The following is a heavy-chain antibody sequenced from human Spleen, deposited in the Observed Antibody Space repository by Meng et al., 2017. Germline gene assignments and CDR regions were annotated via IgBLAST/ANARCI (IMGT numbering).Heavy chain of an antibody. Sequence: QVQLVQSGDEVRKPEASVKVSCKASGDTFTYYHIHWVRQATGQGLEWVGINNPRDGDTSYSQKLRGRVTLTRDTSTSTAYMELSSLSSGDTAVYYWARERNATYYFHNWGQGTLVTVSS. CDR3: ARERNATYYFHN. J-gene: IGHJ4*02. CDR2: NNPRDGDT. CDR1: GDTFTYYH. V-gene: IGHV1-46*04.